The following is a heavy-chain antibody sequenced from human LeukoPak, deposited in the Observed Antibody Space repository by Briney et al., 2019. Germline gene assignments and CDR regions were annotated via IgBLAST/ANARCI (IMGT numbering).Heavy chain of an antibody. CDR1: GFTFSSDE. CDR3: AREFDYGGHFDY. J-gene: IGHJ4*02. D-gene: IGHD4-23*01. CDR2: ISSRGNTK. Sequence: PGRCLRLSCTPSGFTFSSDEMNWVRQATRKGLEWVSYISSRGNTKYYADSVRRRFTIARDNAKNSVYLQMNSLRAEDTAVYYCAREFDYGGHFDYWGQGTLVTVSS. V-gene: IGHV3-48*03.